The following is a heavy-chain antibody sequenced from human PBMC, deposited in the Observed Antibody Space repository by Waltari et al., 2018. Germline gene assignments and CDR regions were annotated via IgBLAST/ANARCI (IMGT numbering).Heavy chain of an antibody. Sequence: QVQLQESGPALVRPSETLYLTCVVSDYSIGSGYYWGWIRQAPGKGLEWVANIYHEGNTYYNPSLKTRVAISMDTSENQFSLQLRSVTATDTAMYYCARLALGYCTSPRCRQNESWGQGILVTVSS. V-gene: IGHV4-38-2*01. CDR2: IYHEGNT. J-gene: IGHJ5*02. CDR1: DYSIGSGYY. CDR3: ARLALGYCTSPRCRQNES. D-gene: IGHD2-2*01.